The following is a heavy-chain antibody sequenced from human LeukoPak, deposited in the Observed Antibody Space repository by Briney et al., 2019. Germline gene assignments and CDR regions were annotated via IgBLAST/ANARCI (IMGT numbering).Heavy chain of an antibody. V-gene: IGHV4-34*01. CDR3: ARERGSSWYSHGGQAVFDY. CDR2: INHSGST. J-gene: IGHJ4*02. CDR1: GGSFSGYY. D-gene: IGHD6-13*01. Sequence: PSETLSLTCAVYGGSFSGYYWSWIRQPPGKGLEWIGEINHSGSTNYNPSLKSRVTISVDTSKNQFSLKLSSVTAADTAVYYCARERGSSWYSHGGQAVFDYWGQGTLVTVSS.